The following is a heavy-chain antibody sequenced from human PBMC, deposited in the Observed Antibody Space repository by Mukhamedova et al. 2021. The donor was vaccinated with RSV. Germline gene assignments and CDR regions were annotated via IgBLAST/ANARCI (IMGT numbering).Heavy chain of an antibody. CDR2: INPSGGST. CDR3: VREYHGGLWGY. Sequence: GYTFISYYIHWVRLAPGQGPEWMGLINPSGGSTTYAQRLQDRVTMTRDTSTSTVYMELTSLRSDDTAVYYCVREYHGGLWGYLGQG. CDR1: GYTFISYY. D-gene: IGHD2-15*01. V-gene: IGHV1-46*04. J-gene: IGHJ4*02.